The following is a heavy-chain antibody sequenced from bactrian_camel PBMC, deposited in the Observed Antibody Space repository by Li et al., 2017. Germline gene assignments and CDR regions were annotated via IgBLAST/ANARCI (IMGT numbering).Heavy chain of an antibody. CDR2: IDSVGRV. J-gene: IGHJ7*01. CDR1: GDTASSES. D-gene: IGHD3*01. Sequence: QLVESGGGSVQAGGSLILSCAASGDTASSESMAWFRHPPGKPGLEREGEGLAAIDSVGRVRYRDSVKGRFTVSRDNAKNTVYLEMNNLQPEDSSMYYCAADPAVPGIPCDYYMNMDYWGGGTQVTVS. V-gene: IGHV3S53*01.